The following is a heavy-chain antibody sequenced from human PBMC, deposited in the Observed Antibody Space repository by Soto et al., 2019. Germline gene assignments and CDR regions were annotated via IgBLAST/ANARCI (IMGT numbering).Heavy chain of an antibody. V-gene: IGHV3-11*06. CDR3: ARSGDNYNVLDY. Sequence: GGSLRLSCVASGFTFSDYYMSWVRQAPGKGLEWLSYSSNSGTYTKYAGSVKGRFSISRDNAKNSLYLQINSLRGEDTAIYYCARSGDNYNVLDYWGQGTPVTVSS. J-gene: IGHJ4*02. CDR2: SSNSGTYT. CDR1: GFTFSDYY. D-gene: IGHD3-10*02.